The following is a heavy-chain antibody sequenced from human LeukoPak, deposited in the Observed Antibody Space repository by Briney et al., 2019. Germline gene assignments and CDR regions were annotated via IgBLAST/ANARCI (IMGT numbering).Heavy chain of an antibody. CDR3: ARRSLIAVAGVRGQYYYYGMDV. V-gene: IGHV4-59*08. Sequence: SETLSLTCTVSGDSISSYSWSWIRQPPGKGLEWIGCIYKSGSTNYKSSLKSRVTISVDTSKNQFSLKLTSVTAADTAVYYCARRSLIAVAGVRGQYYYYGMDVWGQGTTVTVSS. J-gene: IGHJ6*02. CDR2: IYKSGST. CDR1: GDSISSYS. D-gene: IGHD6-19*01.